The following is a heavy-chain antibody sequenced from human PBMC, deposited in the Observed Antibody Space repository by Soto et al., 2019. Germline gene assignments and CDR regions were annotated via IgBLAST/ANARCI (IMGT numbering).Heavy chain of an antibody. Sequence: GGSRRLSCAASGCTFSSYSMNWVRQAPGKGLEWVSSISSSSSYIYYADSVKGRFTISRDNAKNSLYLQMNSLRAEDTAVHYCARDTYYYGSGSYSPWGQGTMVTVSS. D-gene: IGHD3-10*01. V-gene: IGHV3-21*01. CDR2: ISSSSSYI. J-gene: IGHJ3*01. CDR1: GCTFSSYS. CDR3: ARDTYYYGSGSYSP.